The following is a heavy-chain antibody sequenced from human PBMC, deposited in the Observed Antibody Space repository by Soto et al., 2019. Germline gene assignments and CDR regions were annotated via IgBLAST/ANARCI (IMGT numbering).Heavy chain of an antibody. CDR2: IIPIFGTA. J-gene: IGHJ6*02. CDR1: GGTFSSYA. V-gene: IGHV1-69*13. Sequence: GASVKVSCKASGGTFSSYAISWVRQAPGQGLEWMGGIIPIFGTANYAQKFQGRVTITADESTSAAYMELSSLRSEDTAVYYCARASGYCSSTSCYTNYYYGMDVWGQGTTVTVSS. D-gene: IGHD2-2*02. CDR3: ARASGYCSSTSCYTNYYYGMDV.